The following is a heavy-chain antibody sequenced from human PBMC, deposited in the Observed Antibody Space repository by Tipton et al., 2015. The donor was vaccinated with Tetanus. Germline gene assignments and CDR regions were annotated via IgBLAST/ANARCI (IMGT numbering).Heavy chain of an antibody. J-gene: IGHJ6*02. D-gene: IGHD5-18*01. CDR3: ARLGRGYSYGAYAGGATYGMDV. V-gene: IGHV4-34*01. CDR1: GGSFSGYY. CDR2: INHSGST. Sequence: TLSLTCAVYGGSFSGYYWSWIRQPPGKGLEWIGEINHSGSTNYNPSLKSRVTISVDTSKNQFSLKLSSVTAADTAVYYCARLGRGYSYGAYAGGATYGMDVWGQGTTVTVSS.